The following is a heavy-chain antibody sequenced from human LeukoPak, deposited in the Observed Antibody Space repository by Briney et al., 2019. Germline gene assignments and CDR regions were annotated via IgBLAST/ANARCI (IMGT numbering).Heavy chain of an antibody. J-gene: IGHJ4*02. CDR1: GFTFSSYS. D-gene: IGHD4-23*01. Sequence: GGSLRLSCAASGFTFSSYSMNWVRQAPGKGLEWVSYISSSSSTIYYADSVKGRFTISRDNAKNSLYLQMNSLRAEDTAVYYCAGPREYGGNPRHGYWGQGTLVTVSS. CDR2: ISSSSSTI. CDR3: AGPREYGGNPRHGY. V-gene: IGHV3-48*01.